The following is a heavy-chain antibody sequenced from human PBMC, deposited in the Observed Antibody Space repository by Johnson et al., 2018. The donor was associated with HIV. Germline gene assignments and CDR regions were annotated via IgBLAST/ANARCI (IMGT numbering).Heavy chain of an antibody. CDR2: IGTAGDT. CDR3: ARDKDYGGNHDALDI. J-gene: IGHJ3*02. Sequence: VQLVESGGGLVQPGGSLRLSCAASGFTFSSYDMHWVRQATGKGLEWVSAIGTAGDTYYPGSVKGRFTISRDNSKNTLYLQMESLRADDTALYYCARDKDYGGNHDALDIWGQGTLVTVSS. V-gene: IGHV3-13*01. D-gene: IGHD4-23*01. CDR1: GFTFSSYD.